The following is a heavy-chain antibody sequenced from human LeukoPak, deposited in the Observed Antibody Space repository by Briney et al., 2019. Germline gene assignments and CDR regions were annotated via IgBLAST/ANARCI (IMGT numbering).Heavy chain of an antibody. V-gene: IGHV6-1*01. D-gene: IGHD6-19*01. CDR1: GDSVSSNSAA. J-gene: IGHJ5*02. CDR2: TYYRSKWYN. Sequence: SQTLSLTCAISGDSVSSNSAAWNWIRQSPSRGLEWLGRTYYRSKWYNDYAVSVRSRITINPDTSKNQFSLQLNSVTPEDTAVYYCARESFDSSGWSSSWFDPWGQGTLVTVSS. CDR3: ARESFDSSGWSSSWFDP.